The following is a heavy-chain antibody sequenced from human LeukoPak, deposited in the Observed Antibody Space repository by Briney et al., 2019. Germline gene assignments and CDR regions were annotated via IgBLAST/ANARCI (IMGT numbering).Heavy chain of an antibody. J-gene: IGHJ4*02. CDR1: GGSISTNFYY. V-gene: IGHV4-39*01. Sequence: SETLSLTCTVSGGSISTNFYYWGWIRHAPGKTLEWIGSVHFSGTTDYSPSFESRVTVSVDTSKNQFSLRLSSVTAADTAIYYCARSRHRSTQFLSRRKREHFDYWGRGTRVFVSS. D-gene: IGHD1/OR15-1a*01. CDR2: VHFSGTT. CDR3: ARSRHRSTQFLSRRKREHFDY.